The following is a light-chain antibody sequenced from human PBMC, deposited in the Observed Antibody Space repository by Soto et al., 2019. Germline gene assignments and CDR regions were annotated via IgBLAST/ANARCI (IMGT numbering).Light chain of an antibody. Sequence: EHLFTQSPAHLFFSPRERATLPRRASQSVNNYLAWYQQKPGQAPSLLLYDTSTRATGVPDRFSGSGSGTDFALTISRVEPEDFALYFCQQYGSSPGTFGQGTKVDIK. V-gene: IGKV3-20*01. J-gene: IGKJ1*01. CDR2: DTS. CDR3: QQYGSSPGT. CDR1: QSVNNY.